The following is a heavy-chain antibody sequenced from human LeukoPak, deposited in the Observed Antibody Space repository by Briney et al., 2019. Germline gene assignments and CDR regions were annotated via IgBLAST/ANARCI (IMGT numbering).Heavy chain of an antibody. CDR2: IWFDGSNK. Sequence: PGMSLRLSCAASGFTFSRSGMHWVRQAPGKGLEWVAIIWFDGSNKYYADSVKGRFTIPRDNSKNTLYLQMNSLRAEDTAVYYCAKDMGNVLLWFGELFHWGQGTLVTVSS. CDR1: GFTFSRSG. J-gene: IGHJ4*02. D-gene: IGHD3-10*01. V-gene: IGHV3-33*06. CDR3: AKDMGNVLLWFGELFH.